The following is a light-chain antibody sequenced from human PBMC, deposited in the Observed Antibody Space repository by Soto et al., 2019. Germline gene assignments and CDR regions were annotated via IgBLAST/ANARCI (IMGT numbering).Light chain of an antibody. Sequence: QSVVTQPASVSGSPGQSITISCTGTSSDVGGYNFVSWYQQHPYKAPKLMIYEVTNRPSGVSNRFSGSKSGNTASLTISGLQAEDEADYYCSSYGSGSTYVFGTGTKVTVL. CDR2: EVT. J-gene: IGLJ1*01. CDR3: SSYGSGSTYV. V-gene: IGLV2-14*01. CDR1: SSDVGGYNF.